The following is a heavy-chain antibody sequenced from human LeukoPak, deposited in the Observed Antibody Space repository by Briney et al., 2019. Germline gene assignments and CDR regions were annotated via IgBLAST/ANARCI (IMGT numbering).Heavy chain of an antibody. V-gene: IGHV3-15*01. D-gene: IGHD3-10*01. CDR1: GFTFSNAW. CDR2: IKSKTDGGTT. J-gene: IGHJ6*02. CDR3: TTGPFDYYGSASYLVNGMDV. Sequence: PGGSLRLSCAASGFTFSNAWMSWVRQAPGKGLEWVGRIKSKTDGGTTDYTAPVKGRFTISRDDSKNTLYLQMNSLKTVDTAVYYCTTGPFDYYGSASYLVNGMDVWGQGTTVTVSS.